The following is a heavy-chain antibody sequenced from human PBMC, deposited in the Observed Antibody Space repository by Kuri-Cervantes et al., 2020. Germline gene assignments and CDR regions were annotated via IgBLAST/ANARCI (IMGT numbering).Heavy chain of an antibody. CDR2: IWLDGTKK. CDR3: ARGPRDEFDY. D-gene: IGHD3-10*01. Sequence: GESLKISCAASGFTFTSFGMHWVRQAPGKGLEWVAVIWLDGTKKYYTDSVRGRFTISRDNSKNTLYLQMNSLRAEDTAVYYCARGPRDEFDYWGQGTLVTVSS. V-gene: IGHV3-33*03. J-gene: IGHJ4*02. CDR1: GFTFTSFG.